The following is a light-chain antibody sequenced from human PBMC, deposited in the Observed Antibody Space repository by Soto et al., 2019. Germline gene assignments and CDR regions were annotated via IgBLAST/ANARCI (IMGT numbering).Light chain of an antibody. CDR1: QSISSW. V-gene: IGKV1-5*01. Sequence: DIQMTQSPSTLSASVGDRVTITCRASQSISSWLAWYQQKPGKAPKLLIYDASSLKSGVPSGFSGSGSGTEFTLTINSLQPDDFATYYCQQYNSYSGYTFGQGTKLEIK. J-gene: IGKJ2*01. CDR2: DAS. CDR3: QQYNSYSGYT.